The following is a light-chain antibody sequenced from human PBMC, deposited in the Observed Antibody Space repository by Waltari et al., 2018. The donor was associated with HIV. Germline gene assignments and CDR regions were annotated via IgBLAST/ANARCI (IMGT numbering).Light chain of an antibody. V-gene: IGKV3D-15*01. J-gene: IGKJ4*01. CDR1: QNVDDQ. Sequence: TQSPATISVSPGGRVTVSCRASQNVDDQLAWYQQKPGQSPRLLFYHSSVRAAGVPTRFGGAGSATNFTLTITSLQSEDFALYFCQQYHHWPPLTFGGGSRVELK. CDR3: QQYHHWPPLT. CDR2: HSS.